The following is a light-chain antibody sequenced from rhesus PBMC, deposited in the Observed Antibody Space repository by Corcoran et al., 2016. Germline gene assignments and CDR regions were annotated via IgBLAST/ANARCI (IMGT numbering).Light chain of an antibody. V-gene: IGKV1-19*01. Sequence: DIQMTQSPSSLSASLGDKVTIPCHASKGISSWLAWYQLKPGKAPQPQIYNTSSLQSGVPSRFSGSGSGTDYTLTISSLQPEDVATYYCQQYDDLPYSFGQGTKVEIK. J-gene: IGKJ2*01. CDR3: QQYDDLPYS. CDR2: NTS. CDR1: KGISSW.